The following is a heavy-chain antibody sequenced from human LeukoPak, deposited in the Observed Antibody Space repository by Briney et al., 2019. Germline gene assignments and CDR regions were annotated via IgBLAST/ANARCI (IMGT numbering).Heavy chain of an antibody. D-gene: IGHD2-15*01. Sequence: PGGSLRLSCAASGFXVSSNYISWVRQAPGKGLEWVSLIYSGGRTYYADSLKGRFTISRDNSKNTVYLQMDSLRAEDTAVYYCASGYCSGDSCYGFDYWGQGTLVTVSS. CDR1: GFXVSSNY. V-gene: IGHV3-53*01. J-gene: IGHJ4*02. CDR2: IYSGGRT. CDR3: ASGYCSGDSCYGFDY.